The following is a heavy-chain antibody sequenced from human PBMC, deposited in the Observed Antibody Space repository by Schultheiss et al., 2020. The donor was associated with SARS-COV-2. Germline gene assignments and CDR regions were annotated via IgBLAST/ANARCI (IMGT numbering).Heavy chain of an antibody. V-gene: IGHV2-26*01. CDR1: GFSFSNGRMG. Sequence: SGPTLVKPTETLTLTCTVSGFSFSNGRMGVSWIRQPPGKALEWLAHIFSNDEKSYSTSLKSGLTISKDTSKSQVVLTMTDMDPVDTATYYCARIAVAGTGGDYFDYWGQGTLVTVSS. D-gene: IGHD6-19*01. CDR3: ARIAVAGTGGDYFDY. J-gene: IGHJ4*02. CDR2: IFSNDEK.